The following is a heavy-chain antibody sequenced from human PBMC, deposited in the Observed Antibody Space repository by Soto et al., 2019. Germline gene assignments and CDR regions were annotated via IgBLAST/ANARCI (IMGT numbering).Heavy chain of an antibody. V-gene: IGHV4-59*08. Sequence: SETLSLTCTVSGGSISSYYWSWIRQPPGKGLEWIGYTHYSGSTNYNPALKSRVTISIDTSRNNFSLKLIAVAAADTAVYYCTRRIDTEFDPWGQGTLVTAPQ. CDR3: TRRIDTEFDP. CDR2: THYSGST. J-gene: IGHJ5*02. CDR1: GGSISSYY.